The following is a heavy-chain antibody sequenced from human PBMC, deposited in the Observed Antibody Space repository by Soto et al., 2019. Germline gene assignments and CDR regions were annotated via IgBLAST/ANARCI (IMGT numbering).Heavy chain of an antibody. V-gene: IGHV3-11*05. CDR3: ARDQLAVDGNWFDP. CDR1: GFTFSDYY. CDR2: ISSSSSYT. Sequence: GGSLRLSCAASGFTFSDYYMSWIRQAPGKGLEWVSYISSSSSYTNYADSVKGRFTISRDNAKNSLYLQMNSLRAEDTAVYYCARDQLAVDGNWFDPWGQGTLVTVSS. D-gene: IGHD6-19*01. J-gene: IGHJ5*02.